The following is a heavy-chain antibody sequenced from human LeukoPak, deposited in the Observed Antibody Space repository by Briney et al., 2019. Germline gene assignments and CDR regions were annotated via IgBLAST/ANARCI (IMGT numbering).Heavy chain of an antibody. CDR2: ISSSGSTI. D-gene: IGHD5-12*01. V-gene: IGHV3-48*03. Sequence: GGSLRLSCAASGFTFSSYEMNWVRQAPGKGLEWVSYISSSGSTIYYADSAKGRFTISRDNAKNSLYLQMNSLRAEDTAVYYCARRWLRRGIDYWGQGTLVTVSS. CDR1: GFTFSSYE. CDR3: ARRWLRRGIDY. J-gene: IGHJ4*02.